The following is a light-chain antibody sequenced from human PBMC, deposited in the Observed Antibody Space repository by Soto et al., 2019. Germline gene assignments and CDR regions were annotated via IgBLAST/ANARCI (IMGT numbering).Light chain of an antibody. V-gene: IGLV2-14*01. CDR2: DVS. Sequence: QSALTQPASVSGSPGQTITISCTGTSSDVGGYNYVSWYQQHPGKAPKLMIYDVSNRPSGVSNRFSGFKSGNTDSLTISRLQAEEEADYYCSSYTRRSAVVLGGRANRAVL. CDR3: SSYTRRSAVV. CDR1: SSDVGGYNY. J-gene: IGLJ2*01.